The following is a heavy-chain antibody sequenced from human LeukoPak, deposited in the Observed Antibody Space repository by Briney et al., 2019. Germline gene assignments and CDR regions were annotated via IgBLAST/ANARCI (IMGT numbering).Heavy chain of an antibody. Sequence: GASVKVSCRASVYTFSSYDINWVRQATGQGLEWMGWMNPNSGNTGYAQKFQGRLNMTRNTSISTAYMELSSLRSEDTAVYYCARRVGSGWPVQHWGQGTLVTVSS. V-gene: IGHV1-8*01. CDR2: MNPNSGNT. D-gene: IGHD6-19*01. CDR1: VYTFSSYD. J-gene: IGHJ1*01. CDR3: ARRVGSGWPVQH.